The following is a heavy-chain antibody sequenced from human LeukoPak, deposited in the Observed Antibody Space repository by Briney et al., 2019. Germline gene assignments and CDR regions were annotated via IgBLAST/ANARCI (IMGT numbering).Heavy chain of an antibody. Sequence: PSETLSLTCAVYGGSFSGYYWSWIRQPPGKGLEWIGEINHSGSTNYNPSLKSRVTISVDTSKNQFSLKLSSVTAADTAVYYCARGAPDNVVVTATAIGDAFDIWGQGTMATVSS. J-gene: IGHJ3*02. D-gene: IGHD2-21*02. CDR2: INHSGST. V-gene: IGHV4-34*01. CDR3: ARGAPDNVVVTATAIGDAFDI. CDR1: GGSFSGYY.